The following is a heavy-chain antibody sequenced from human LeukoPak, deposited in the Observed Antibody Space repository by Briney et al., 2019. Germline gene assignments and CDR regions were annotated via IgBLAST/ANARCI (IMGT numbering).Heavy chain of an antibody. J-gene: IGHJ5*02. D-gene: IGHD3-9*01. CDR2: IYYSGST. V-gene: IGHV4-59*01. CDR1: GGSISSYY. Sequence: SETLSLTCTVSGGSISSYYWSWIRQPPGKGLEWIGYIYYSGSTNYNPSLKSRVTISVDTSKNQFSLKLSSVTAADTAVYYCARGLRYFPWFDPWGQGTLVTVSS. CDR3: ARGLRYFPWFDP.